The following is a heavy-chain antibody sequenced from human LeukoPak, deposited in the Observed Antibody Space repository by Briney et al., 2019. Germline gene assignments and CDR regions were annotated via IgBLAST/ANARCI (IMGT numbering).Heavy chain of an antibody. CDR1: GGSISSYY. J-gene: IGHJ4*02. CDR3: AREWEPRHYFDY. Sequence: SETLSLTCTVPGGSISSYYWSWIRQPPGKGLEWIGYIYYSGSTNYNPSLKSRVTISVDTSKNQFSLKLSFVTAADTAVYYCAREWEPRHYFDYWGQGTLVTVSS. V-gene: IGHV4-59*01. D-gene: IGHD1-26*01. CDR2: IYYSGST.